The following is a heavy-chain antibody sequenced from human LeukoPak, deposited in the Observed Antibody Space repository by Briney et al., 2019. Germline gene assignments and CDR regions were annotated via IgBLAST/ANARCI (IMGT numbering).Heavy chain of an antibody. J-gene: IGHJ3*02. CDR3: ARRTSGAFAI. CDR2: ISSSGSDK. Sequence: PGGSLRLSCAASGFPFSDHEMNWVRQAPGKGLEWVSYISSSGSDKYYPDSMKGRFTISRDNAKNSLYLQMNSLRAEDTAVYYCARRTSGAFAIWGQGTKVTVSS. CDR1: GFPFSDHE. V-gene: IGHV3-48*03.